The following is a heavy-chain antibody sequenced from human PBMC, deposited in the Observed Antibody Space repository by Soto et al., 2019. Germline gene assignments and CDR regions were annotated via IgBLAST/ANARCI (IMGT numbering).Heavy chain of an antibody. J-gene: IGHJ3*02. CDR3: ARSIVVVVAAEISGAFDI. Sequence: QVQLQESGPGLVKPSQTLSLTCTVSGGSISSGGYYWSWIRQHPGKGLEWIGYIYYSGSTYYNPSHKNRITISVDTSKNQFSLKLSSVTAADTAVYYCARSIVVVVAAEISGAFDIWGQGTMVTVSS. D-gene: IGHD2-15*01. CDR1: GGSISSGGYY. V-gene: IGHV4-31*03. CDR2: IYYSGST.